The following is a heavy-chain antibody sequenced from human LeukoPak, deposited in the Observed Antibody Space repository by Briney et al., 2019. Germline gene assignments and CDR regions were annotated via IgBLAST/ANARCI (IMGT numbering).Heavy chain of an antibody. D-gene: IGHD1-26*01. Sequence: SETLSLTCTVSGGSLSSYYWSWIRQPPGKGLEWIGYIYSRGLTRGSTNYNPSLKSRVTISVDTSKNQFSLKLSSVTAADTAVYYCARDQEYSGSYYRYFDYWGQGTLVTVSS. CDR3: ARDQEYSGSYYRYFDY. V-gene: IGHV4-59*01. J-gene: IGHJ4*02. CDR1: GGSLSSYY. CDR2: IYSRGLTRGST.